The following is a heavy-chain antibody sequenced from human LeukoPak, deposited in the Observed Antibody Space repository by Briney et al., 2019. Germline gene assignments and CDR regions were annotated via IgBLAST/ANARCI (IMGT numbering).Heavy chain of an antibody. CDR1: GGSISSYY. D-gene: IGHD4-11*01. CDR2: IYYTGST. J-gene: IGHJ4*02. Sequence: SETLSLTCTVSGGSISSYYWSWIRQPPGKGLEWIGYIYYTGSTNYNPSHKSRVSMSVDTSKNQFSLKLSSVTAADTAVYYCARGTVTTSGPFDYWGQGTLVTVSS. V-gene: IGHV4-59*01. CDR3: ARGTVTTSGPFDY.